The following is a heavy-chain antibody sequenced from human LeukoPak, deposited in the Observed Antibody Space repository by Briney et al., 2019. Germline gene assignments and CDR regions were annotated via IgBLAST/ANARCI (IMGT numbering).Heavy chain of an antibody. J-gene: IGHJ4*02. D-gene: IGHD1-26*01. Sequence: SSETLSLTCTVSGGSISSGGYYWSWIRQHPGKGLEWIGYIYYSGSTNYNPSLKSRVTISVDTSKNQFSLKLSSVTAADTAVYYCARSVGATYFDYWGQGTLVTVSS. CDR1: GGSISSGGYY. V-gene: IGHV4-61*08. CDR3: ARSVGATYFDY. CDR2: IYYSGST.